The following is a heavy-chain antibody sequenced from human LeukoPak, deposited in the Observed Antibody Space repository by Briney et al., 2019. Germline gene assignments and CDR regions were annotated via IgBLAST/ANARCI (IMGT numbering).Heavy chain of an antibody. V-gene: IGHV3-30*18. CDR1: GFTFSSYG. CDR2: ISDGGFNK. Sequence: GGSLRLSCAASGFTFSSYGMHWVRQAPGRGLQWLAVISDGGFNKYYSDSVKGRFTISRDNAKNTLFLQMNSLRADDTAVYYCAKDPRGSGSTFLDYWGRGTLVTVSS. J-gene: IGHJ4*02. D-gene: IGHD3-10*01. CDR3: AKDPRGSGSTFLDY.